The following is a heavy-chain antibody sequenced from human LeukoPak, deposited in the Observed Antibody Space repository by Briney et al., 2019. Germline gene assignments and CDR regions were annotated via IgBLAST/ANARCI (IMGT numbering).Heavy chain of an antibody. CDR3: ARELRSRQGYYYYYYMDV. Sequence: PSETLSLTCAVYGGSFSGYYWSWIRQPPGKGLEWIGEINHSGSTNYNPSLKSRVTISVDTSKNQFSPKLSSVTAADTAVYYCARELRSRQGYYYYYYMDVWGKGTTVTVSS. CDR2: INHSGST. J-gene: IGHJ6*03. CDR1: GGSFSGYY. V-gene: IGHV4-34*01. D-gene: IGHD4-17*01.